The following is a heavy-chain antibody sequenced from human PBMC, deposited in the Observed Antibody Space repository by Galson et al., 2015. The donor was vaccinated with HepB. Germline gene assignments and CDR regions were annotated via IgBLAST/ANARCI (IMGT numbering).Heavy chain of an antibody. CDR3: AKLLFMAHEGAFDI. CDR2: ISYDGSNK. D-gene: IGHD5-24*01. J-gene: IGHJ3*02. Sequence: SLRLSCAASGFTFSSYGMHWVRQAPGKGLEWVAVISYDGSNKYYADSVKGRFTISRDNSKNTLYLQMNSLRAEDTAVYYCAKLLFMAHEGAFDIWGQGTMVTVSS. V-gene: IGHV3-30*18. CDR1: GFTFSSYG.